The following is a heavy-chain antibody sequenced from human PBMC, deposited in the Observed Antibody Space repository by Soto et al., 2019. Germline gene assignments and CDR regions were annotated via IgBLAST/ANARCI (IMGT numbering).Heavy chain of an antibody. CDR3: ARGLRWGRDAFDL. J-gene: IGHJ3*01. CDR1: GFTFSSYS. V-gene: IGHV3-48*01. CDR2: ISSSSSTI. D-gene: IGHD3-16*01. Sequence: EVQLVESGGGLVQPGGSLRLSCAASGFTFSSYSMNWVRQAPGKGLEWVSYISSSSSTIYYADSVKGRLTISKDNAWAPPYLQMTSLGAEATAVYYCARGLRWGRDAFDLWGQGTMVTVSS.